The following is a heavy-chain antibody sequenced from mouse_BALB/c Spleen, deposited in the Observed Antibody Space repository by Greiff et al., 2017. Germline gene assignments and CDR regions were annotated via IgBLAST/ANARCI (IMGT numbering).Heavy chain of an antibody. V-gene: IGHV14-3*02. CDR3: ARGYYGRRWFAY. CDR1: GFNIKDTY. Sequence: EVQLQQSGAELVKPGASVKLSCTASGFNIKDTYMHWVKQRPEQGLEWIGRIDPANGNTKYDPKFQGKATITADTSSNTAYLQLSSLTSEDTAVYYCARGYYGRRWFAYWGQGTLVTVSA. D-gene: IGHD1-1*01. CDR2: IDPANGNT. J-gene: IGHJ3*01.